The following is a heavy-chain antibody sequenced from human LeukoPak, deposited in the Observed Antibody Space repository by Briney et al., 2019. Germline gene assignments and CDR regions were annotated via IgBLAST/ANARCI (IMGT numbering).Heavy chain of an antibody. CDR2: ITGSGKNT. V-gene: IGHV3-23*01. Sequence: PGGSLRLSCAASGFTFSSYSMSRVRQAPGKGLEWVSVITGSGKNTYYADSVKGRFTISKDNSKNTVYLQMNDLRVDDTAVYYCAKAASSSWPSYQYGMDVWGQGTTVTVSS. D-gene: IGHD6-13*01. CDR1: GFTFSSYS. CDR3: AKAASSSWPSYQYGMDV. J-gene: IGHJ6*02.